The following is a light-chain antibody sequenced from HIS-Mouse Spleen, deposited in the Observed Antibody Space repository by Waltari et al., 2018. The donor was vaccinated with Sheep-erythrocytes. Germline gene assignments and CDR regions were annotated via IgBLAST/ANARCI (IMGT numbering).Light chain of an antibody. CDR3: QQRSNWYT. Sequence: EIVLTQSPATLSLSPGERATLSCRASQSVSSYLAWYQQKPGQAPRLRIYVASNRATGIPARFSGSGSGTDFTLTISSLEPEDFAVYYCQQRSNWYTFGQGTKLEIK. CDR1: QSVSSY. J-gene: IGKJ2*01. CDR2: VAS. V-gene: IGKV3-11*01.